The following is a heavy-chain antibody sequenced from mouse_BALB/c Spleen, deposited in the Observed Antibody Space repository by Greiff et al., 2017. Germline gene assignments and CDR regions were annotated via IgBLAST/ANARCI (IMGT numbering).Heavy chain of an antibody. Sequence: VQLQQSGPELVKPGASVKMSCKASGYTFTDYVISWVKQRTGQGLEWIGEIYPGSGSTYYNEKFKGKATMTADTSSNTAYLQLSSLTSEDTAVYYCNSFYYYGGGGFAYWGQGTLVTVSA. D-gene: IGHD1-1*01. V-gene: IGHV1-83*01. CDR3: NSFYYYGGGGFAY. CDR2: IYPGSGST. CDR1: GYTFTDYV. J-gene: IGHJ3*01.